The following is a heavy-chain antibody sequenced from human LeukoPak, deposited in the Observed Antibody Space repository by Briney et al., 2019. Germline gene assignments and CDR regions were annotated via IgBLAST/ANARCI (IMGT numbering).Heavy chain of an antibody. J-gene: IGHJ6*03. D-gene: IGHD3-9*01. CDR3: ARDHPLLYYDILTGYPPQYYYYMDV. CDR2: INHSGST. Sequence: SETLSLTCAVYGGSFSGYYWSWIRQPPGKGLEWIGEINHSGSTNYNPSLKSRVTMSVDTSKNQFSLKLSSVTAADTAVYYCARDHPLLYYDILTGYPPQYYYYMDVWGKGTTVTISS. CDR1: GGSFSGYY. V-gene: IGHV4-34*01.